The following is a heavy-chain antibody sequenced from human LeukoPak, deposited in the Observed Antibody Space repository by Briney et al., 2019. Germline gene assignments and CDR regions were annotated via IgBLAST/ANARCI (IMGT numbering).Heavy chain of an antibody. CDR3: ARGKGITFGGVIVMTY. Sequence: GASVKVSCKASGYTFTSYDINWVRQATGQGLEWMGWMNPNSGNTGYAQKFQGRVTMTRNTSISTAYMEPSSLRSEDTAVYYCARGKGITFGGVIVMTYWGQGTLVTVSS. D-gene: IGHD3-16*02. J-gene: IGHJ4*02. CDR1: GYTFTSYD. CDR2: MNPNSGNT. V-gene: IGHV1-8*01.